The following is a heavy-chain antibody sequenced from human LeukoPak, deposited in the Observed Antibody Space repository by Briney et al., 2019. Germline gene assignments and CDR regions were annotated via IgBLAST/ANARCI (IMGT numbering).Heavy chain of an antibody. D-gene: IGHD3-10*01. Sequence: GGSLRLSCSASGFTFSSYWMSWVRQAPGKGLEWVANIKQDGSEKYYVDSVKGRFTISRDNAKNSLYLQMNSLRAEDTAVYYCARDNYYGSGSSDYWGQGTLVTVSS. CDR1: GFTFSSYW. CDR3: ARDNYYGSGSSDY. J-gene: IGHJ4*02. CDR2: IKQDGSEK. V-gene: IGHV3-7*01.